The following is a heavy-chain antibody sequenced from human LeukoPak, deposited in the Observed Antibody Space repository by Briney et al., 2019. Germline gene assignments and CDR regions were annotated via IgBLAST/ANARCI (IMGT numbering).Heavy chain of an antibody. CDR3: ARGSGVLGSSWYFDL. V-gene: IGHV3-33*01. Sequence: GGSLRLSCAASGFTFSSYGMHWVRQAPGKGLEWLAVIWYDGSNKYYADSVKGRFTISRDNSKNTLYLQMNSLRAEDTAVYYCARGSGVLGSSWYFDLWGRGTLVTVSS. CDR2: IWYDGSNK. CDR1: GFTFSSYG. D-gene: IGHD3-10*01. J-gene: IGHJ2*01.